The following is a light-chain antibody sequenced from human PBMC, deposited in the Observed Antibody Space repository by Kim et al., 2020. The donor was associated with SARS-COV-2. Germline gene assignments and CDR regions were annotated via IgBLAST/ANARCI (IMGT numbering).Light chain of an antibody. J-gene: IGKJ2*01. V-gene: IGKV1-9*01. Sequence: IQLTQSPSSLSASVGDRVTITCRASQGISSYLAWYQQKPGKAPKLLIYAASTLQSGVPSRFSGSGSGTDFTLTISSLQPEDFATYYCQQLNSLYTFGQGTKLEI. CDR2: AAS. CDR3: QQLNSLYT. CDR1: QGISSY.